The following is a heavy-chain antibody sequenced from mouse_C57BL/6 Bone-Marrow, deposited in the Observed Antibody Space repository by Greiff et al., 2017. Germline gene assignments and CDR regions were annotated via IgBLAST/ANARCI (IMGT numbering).Heavy chain of an antibody. CDR3: ARSPLDY. CDR1: GFNIKNTY. CDR2: IYPRDGST. Sequence: QVQLKESVAELVRPGASVKLSCTASGFNIKNTYMHWVKQRPEQGLEWIGWIYPRDGSTKYNEKFKGKATLTVDTSSSTAYMELHSLTSEDSAVYFCARSPLDYWGQGTSVTVSS. J-gene: IGHJ4*01. V-gene: IGHV1-85*01.